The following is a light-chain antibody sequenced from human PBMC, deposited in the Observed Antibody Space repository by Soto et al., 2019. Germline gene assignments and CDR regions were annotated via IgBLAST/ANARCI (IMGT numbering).Light chain of an antibody. CDR2: RDD. V-gene: IGLV1-47*01. J-gene: IGLJ3*02. CDR3: ATWEDSLTSPRV. Sequence: QSVLTQPPSASGTPGQRVTISCSGSSSNIGRNSVYWYQQLPGTAPKLLIYRDDQRPSGVPDRFSGSKSGTSASLAISGLRAEDEATYYCATWEDSLTSPRVFGGGTKVTVL. CDR1: SSNIGRNS.